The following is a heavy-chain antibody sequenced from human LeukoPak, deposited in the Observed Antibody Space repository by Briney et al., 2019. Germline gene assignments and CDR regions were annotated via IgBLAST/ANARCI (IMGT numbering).Heavy chain of an antibody. CDR2: IRYHGSDK. V-gene: IGHV3-30*02. CDR1: GFNFSTYT. D-gene: IGHD2-2*01. CDR3: ARSPTSWYFDY. J-gene: IGHJ4*02. Sequence: GGSLRLSCAASGFNFSTYTMNWVRQAPGKGLEWVAFIRYHGSDKYYADSVKGRFTISRDNSKNTLYLQMNSLRPEDTSVYFCARSPTSWYFDYWGQGTLVTVSS.